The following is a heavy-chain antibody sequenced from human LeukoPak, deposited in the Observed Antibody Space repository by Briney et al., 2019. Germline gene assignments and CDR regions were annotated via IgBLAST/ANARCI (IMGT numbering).Heavy chain of an antibody. CDR2: IYYSGST. V-gene: IGHV4-39*07. D-gene: IGHD2-2*01. CDR3: ARDLWAAAPSY. J-gene: IGHJ4*02. CDR1: GGSISSSSYY. Sequence: SETLSLTCTVSGGSISSSSYYWGWIRQPPGKGLEWIGSIYYSGSTYYNPSLKSRVTISVDTSKNQFSLKLSSVTAADTAVYYCARDLWAAAPSYWGQGTLVTVSS.